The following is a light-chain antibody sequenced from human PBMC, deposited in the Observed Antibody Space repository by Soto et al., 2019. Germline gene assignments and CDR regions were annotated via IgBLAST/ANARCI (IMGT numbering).Light chain of an antibody. Sequence: ELVLTQSPVTLSLSPGERATLSCRASQDVSKYIGWYQQKPGQAPRLLIYDASNRATGIPARFSGSGSGTDFTLTISSLEPEDFAVYDCQQGGTIGKGTKVEI. V-gene: IGKV3-11*01. J-gene: IGKJ1*01. CDR1: QDVSKY. CDR3: QQGGT. CDR2: DAS.